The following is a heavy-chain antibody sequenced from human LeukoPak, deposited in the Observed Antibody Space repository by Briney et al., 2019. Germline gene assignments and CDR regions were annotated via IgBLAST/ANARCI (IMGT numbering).Heavy chain of an antibody. CDR2: INHSGST. V-gene: IGHV4-34*01. Sequence: SETLSLTCAVYGGSFSGYYWSWIRQPPGKGLEWIGEINHSGSTNYSPSLKSRVTISVDTSKNQFSLKLSSVTAADTAVYYCARGVVAAARRFDYWGQGTLVTVSS. CDR3: ARGVVAAARRFDY. CDR1: GGSFSGYY. J-gene: IGHJ4*02. D-gene: IGHD2-15*01.